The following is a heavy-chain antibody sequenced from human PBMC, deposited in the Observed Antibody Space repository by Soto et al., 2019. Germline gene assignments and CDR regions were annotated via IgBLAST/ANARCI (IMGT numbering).Heavy chain of an antibody. CDR1: GYTITSEW. J-gene: IGHJ4*02. CDR2: IDPDDSYT. CDR3: ARVSNIGWRAY. D-gene: IGHD6-19*01. V-gene: IGHV5-10-1*03. Sequence: EAQLVQSGAEVKKPGESLRISCKASGYTITSEWISWVRQTPGKGLEWMARIDPDDSYTKYSPSFEGHVTVSVDKSVNTAYLHWSSLKASDTATYYCARVSNIGWRAYWGRGTLVTVSS.